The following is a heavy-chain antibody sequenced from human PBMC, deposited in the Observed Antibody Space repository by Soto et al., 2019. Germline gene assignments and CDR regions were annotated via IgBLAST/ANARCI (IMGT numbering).Heavy chain of an antibody. Sequence: QVQLQESGPGLVKPSQTLSLTCTVSGGSISSGGYYWSWIRQHPGKGLEWIWYIYYSGSTYYNPSLKSRVTISVDTSKNLFSRKLSSVTAADTAVYYCARAYNWNYVGYGMDVWGQGTTVTVSS. CDR1: GGSISSGGYY. CDR3: ARAYNWNYVGYGMDV. CDR2: IYYSGST. D-gene: IGHD1-7*01. V-gene: IGHV4-31*03. J-gene: IGHJ6*02.